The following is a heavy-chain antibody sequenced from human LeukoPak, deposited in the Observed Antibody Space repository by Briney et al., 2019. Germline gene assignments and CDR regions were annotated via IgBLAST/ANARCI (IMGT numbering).Heavy chain of an antibody. CDR1: GGSFSGYY. Sequence: SETLSLTCAVYGGSFSGYYWSWIRQPPGKGLEWIGGINHSGSTNYNPSLKSRVTISVDTSKNQFSLKLSSVTAADTAVYYCAPFPHSSSNYYYFDYWGQGTLVTVSS. J-gene: IGHJ4*02. CDR2: INHSGST. D-gene: IGHD4-11*01. CDR3: APFPHSSSNYYYFDY. V-gene: IGHV4-34*01.